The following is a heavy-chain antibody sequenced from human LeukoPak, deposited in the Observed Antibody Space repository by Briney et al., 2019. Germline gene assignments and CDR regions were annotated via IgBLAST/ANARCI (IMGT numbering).Heavy chain of an antibody. CDR3: AKHPTIFGVADSFDI. CDR1: GITFSSYD. V-gene: IGHV3-23*01. J-gene: IGHJ3*02. Sequence: GGSLRLSCVASGITFSSYDMSWVRQAPGKGLEWISAISDRGKTDYADSVKGRFTISRDNSKNTLYLQLSSLRADDTAIYYCAKHPTIFGVADSFDIWGQGTLVTVSS. CDR2: ISDRGKT. D-gene: IGHD3-3*01.